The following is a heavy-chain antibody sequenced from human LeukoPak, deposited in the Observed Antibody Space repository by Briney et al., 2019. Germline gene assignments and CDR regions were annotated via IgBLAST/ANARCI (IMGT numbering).Heavy chain of an antibody. CDR1: GYSFTSYC. CDR2: IYPGDSGP. CDR3: GMSGDRVPLQDDVFDV. D-gene: IGHD1-26*01. J-gene: IGHJ3*01. V-gene: IGHV5-51*01. Sequence: GESLQISCKVSGYSFTSYCIGWVRQMPGKGLEWMGIIYPGDSGPTYSPSFQGQVTISVDKSINAAYLQWSSLQASDTAMYYCGMSGDRVPLQDDVFDVWGQGTMVTVST.